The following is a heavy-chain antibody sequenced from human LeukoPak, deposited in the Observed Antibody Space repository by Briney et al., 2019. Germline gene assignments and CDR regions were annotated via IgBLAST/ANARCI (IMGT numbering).Heavy chain of an antibody. J-gene: IGHJ4*02. Sequence: SVKVSCKASGGTFSSYAISWVRQAPGQGLEWMGGIIPIFDTANYAQKFQGRVTITEDQSTSTAYMELSSMRSEDTAVYYCAKTKKTGYNYFDYWGQGTLVTVSS. CDR1: GGTFSSYA. D-gene: IGHD3-9*01. CDR2: IIPIFDTA. V-gene: IGHV1-69*13. CDR3: AKTKKTGYNYFDY.